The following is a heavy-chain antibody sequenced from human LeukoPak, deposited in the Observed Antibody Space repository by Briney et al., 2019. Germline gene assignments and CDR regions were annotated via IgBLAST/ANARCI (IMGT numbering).Heavy chain of an antibody. J-gene: IGHJ4*02. CDR1: GFTFRSYW. Sequence: GSLRLSCAASGFTFRSYWMNWVRQAPGKGLEWVSYISSSGSTIYYADSVKGRFTISRDNSKNTLYLQMNSLRAEDTAVYYCAKGDLKWELLPPSADYWGQGTLVTVSS. V-gene: IGHV3-48*01. D-gene: IGHD1-26*01. CDR3: AKGDLKWELLPPSADY. CDR2: ISSSGSTI.